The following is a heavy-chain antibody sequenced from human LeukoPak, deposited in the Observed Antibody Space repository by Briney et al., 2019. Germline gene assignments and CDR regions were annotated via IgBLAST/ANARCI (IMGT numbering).Heavy chain of an antibody. V-gene: IGHV4-34*01. D-gene: IGHD5-12*01. Sequence: SETLSLTCAVYGGSFSGYYWSWIRQPPGKGLEWIGEINHSGSTNYNPSLKSRVTISVDTSKNQFSLKLRSVTDADTAIYYCARVIVATWSYYYMDVWGKGTTVTISS. CDR1: GGSFSGYY. J-gene: IGHJ6*03. CDR2: INHSGST. CDR3: ARVIVATWSYYYMDV.